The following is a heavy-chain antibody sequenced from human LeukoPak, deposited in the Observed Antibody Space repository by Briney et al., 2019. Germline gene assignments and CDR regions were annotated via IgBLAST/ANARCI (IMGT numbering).Heavy chain of an antibody. D-gene: IGHD2-2*02. J-gene: IGHJ2*01. Sequence: GGSLRLSCAASGFTFSNYWMTWVRQAPGKGLEWVSSISSSSSFIYYADSVKGRFTISRDNAKNSVYLQMNSLRPEDTAVYYCARPHCSSTSCYRYFDVWGRGTRVTVSS. CDR3: ARPHCSSTSCYRYFDV. CDR2: ISSSSSFI. V-gene: IGHV3-21*06. CDR1: GFTFSNYW.